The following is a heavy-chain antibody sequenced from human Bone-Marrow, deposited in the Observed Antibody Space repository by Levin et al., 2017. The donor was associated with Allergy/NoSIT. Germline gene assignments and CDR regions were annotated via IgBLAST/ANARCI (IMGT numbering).Heavy chain of an antibody. D-gene: IGHD1-26*01. V-gene: IGHV1-69*13. J-gene: IGHJ4*02. CDR2: IIPIFGTA. Sequence: SVKVSCKASGGTFSSYAISWVRQAPGQGLEWMGGIIPIFGTANYAQKFQGRVTITADESTSTAYMELSSLRSEDTAVYYCAIVGATTKHTYFDYWGQGTLVTVSS. CDR3: AIVGATTKHTYFDY. CDR1: GGTFSSYA.